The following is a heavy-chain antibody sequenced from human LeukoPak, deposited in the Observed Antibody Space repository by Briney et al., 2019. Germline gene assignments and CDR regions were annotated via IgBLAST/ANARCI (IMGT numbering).Heavy chain of an antibody. CDR3: ARQHKSYYMDV. Sequence: PSETLSLTCTVSGGSISSSIYYWGWIRQPPGKGLEWIGSIYYSGRTYYNPSLKSRVTISVDTSKNHFSLKLSSVTAADTAVYYCARQHKSYYMDVWGKGTTVTVSS. CDR1: GGSISSSIYY. V-gene: IGHV4-39*01. J-gene: IGHJ6*03. CDR2: IYYSGRT.